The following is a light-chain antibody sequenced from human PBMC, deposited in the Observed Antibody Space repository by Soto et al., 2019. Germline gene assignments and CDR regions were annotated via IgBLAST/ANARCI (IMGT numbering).Light chain of an antibody. CDR1: SSDVGGYNY. V-gene: IGLV2-14*03. CDR3: SSYTISSLHV. CDR2: DVS. J-gene: IGLJ1*01. Sequence: QSVLTQPASVSGSPGPSITISCTGTSSDVGGYNYVSWYQQHAGKAPKLMIYDVSNRPSGVSNRFSGSKSGNTASLTISRLQAEDEADYYCSSYTISSLHVFGTGTKLTVL.